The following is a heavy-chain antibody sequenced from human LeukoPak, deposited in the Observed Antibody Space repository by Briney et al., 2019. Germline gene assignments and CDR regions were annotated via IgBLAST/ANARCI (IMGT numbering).Heavy chain of an antibody. CDR3: ARHWTYYDYVWGSYRPYYFDY. J-gene: IGHJ4*02. V-gene: IGHV4-34*01. CDR2: INHSGST. D-gene: IGHD3-16*02. CDR1: GGSFSGYY. Sequence: SETLSFTCAVYGGSFSGYYWSWIRQPPGKGLEWIGEINHSGSTNYNPSPKSRVTISVDTSKNQFSLKLSSVTAADTAVYYCARHWTYYDYVWGSYRPYYFDYWGQGTLVTVSS.